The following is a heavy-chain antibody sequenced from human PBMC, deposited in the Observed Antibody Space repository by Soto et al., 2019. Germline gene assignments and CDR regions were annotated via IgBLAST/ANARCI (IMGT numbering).Heavy chain of an antibody. CDR2: IYYSGST. V-gene: IGHV4-59*01. CDR1: GGSISSYY. D-gene: IGHD7-27*01. CDR3: ARGTADWGTNYYYGMDV. J-gene: IGHJ6*02. Sequence: SETLSLTCTVSGGSISSYYWSWIRQPPGKGLEWIGYIYYSGSTNYNPSLKSRVTISVDTSKNQFSLKLSSVTAADTAVYYCARGTADWGTNYYYGMDVWGQGTTVTVS.